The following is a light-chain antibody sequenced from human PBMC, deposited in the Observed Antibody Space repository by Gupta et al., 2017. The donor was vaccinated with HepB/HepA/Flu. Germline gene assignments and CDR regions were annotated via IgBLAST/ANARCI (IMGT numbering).Light chain of an antibody. CDR2: EVS. J-gene: IGKJ1*01. Sequence: DLVMTQTPLSLSVTPGQPASISCKSSQSLLHSSGRTFFYWFLQKPGQPPQLLIYEVSNRFSGVPERLSGSGSGTDFTLKISRVEAEDVGVYYCMQSRQLPRTFGQGTKVEIK. CDR1: QSLLHSSGRTF. CDR3: MQSRQLPRT. V-gene: IGKV2D-29*01.